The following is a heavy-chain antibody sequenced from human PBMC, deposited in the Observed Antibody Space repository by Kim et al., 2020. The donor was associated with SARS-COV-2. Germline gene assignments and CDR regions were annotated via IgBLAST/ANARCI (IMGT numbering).Heavy chain of an antibody. D-gene: IGHD3-10*01. Sequence: ASVKVSCKASGYTFTGYYMHWVRQAPGQGLEWMGWINPNSGGTNYAQKFQGRVTMTRDTSISTAYMELSRLRSDDTAVYYCARSPYGSGKVDYWGQGTLVTVSS. J-gene: IGHJ4*02. V-gene: IGHV1-2*02. CDR1: GYTFTGYY. CDR2: INPNSGGT. CDR3: ARSPYGSGKVDY.